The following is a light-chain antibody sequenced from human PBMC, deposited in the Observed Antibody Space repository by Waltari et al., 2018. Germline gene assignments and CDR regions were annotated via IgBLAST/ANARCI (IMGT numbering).Light chain of an antibody. CDR3: SSYVDSNNIL. J-gene: IGLJ2*01. Sequence: QSALTQPPSASGSPGQSVTISCTGVSSDVGGHTYVSWYQQHPGKAPKVMIYEVNNRPSGVPDRFSGSKSGNTASLTVSVLQAEDEASYYCSSYVDSNNILFGGGTKLTVL. CDR2: EVN. V-gene: IGLV2-8*01. CDR1: SSDVGGHTY.